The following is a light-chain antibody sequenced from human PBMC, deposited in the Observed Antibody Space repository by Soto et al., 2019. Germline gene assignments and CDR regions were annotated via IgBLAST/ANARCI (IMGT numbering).Light chain of an antibody. CDR3: HQSHKWTWT. J-gene: IGKJ1*01. V-gene: IGKV3-15*01. CDR2: GAS. Sequence: EIVMTQSPVTLSLSAGERATLSCRSSQSVSSNLAWYQQKPGQAPTLLIYGASTRATGIPARFSGSGSGTECTLTISSLQYEDGTLYYGHQSHKWTWTFGQGTKVDIK. CDR1: QSVSSN.